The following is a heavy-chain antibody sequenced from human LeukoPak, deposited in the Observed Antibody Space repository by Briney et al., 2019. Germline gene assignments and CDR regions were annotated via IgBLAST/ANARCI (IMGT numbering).Heavy chain of an antibody. Sequence: GASVKVSCTVSGSCLSELSLYWVRQAPGKGLEWMGGFDVIDSETFYAQKFQGRVTMTEDSSTDTAYMELRSLTSDDTALYYCAAGRPYSLLDYWGQGTLVTVSS. V-gene: IGHV1-24*01. J-gene: IGHJ4*02. CDR1: GSCLSELS. CDR3: AAGRPYSLLDY. CDR2: FDVIDSET. D-gene: IGHD5-18*01.